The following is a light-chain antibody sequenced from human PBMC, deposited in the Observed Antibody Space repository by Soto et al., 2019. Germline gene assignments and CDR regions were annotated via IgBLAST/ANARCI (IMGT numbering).Light chain of an antibody. CDR1: QSVSRY. V-gene: IGKV3-11*01. CDR3: QQRSNWPTT. J-gene: IGKJ1*01. CDR2: DAS. Sequence: EIVLTQSPGTLSLSPGERATLSCRASQSVSRYLAWYQQKPGQAPRLLIYDASNRATGIPARFSGSGSGTDFTLTISSLEPEDFAVYYCQQRSNWPTTFGQGTKVDIK.